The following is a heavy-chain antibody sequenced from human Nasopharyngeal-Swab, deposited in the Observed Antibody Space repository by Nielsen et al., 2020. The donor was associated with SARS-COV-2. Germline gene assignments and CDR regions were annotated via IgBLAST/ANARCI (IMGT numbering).Heavy chain of an antibody. CDR1: GYTFTNYV. Sequence: ASVKVSCKTSGYTFTNYVISWVRQAPGQGLEWLGWISRADTMYAQNLQGRVIMTTDSSTSTAYMELRRLRSDDTAVYYCARVGATGYYFDYWGQGTLITVSS. J-gene: IGHJ4*02. CDR3: ARVGATGYYFDY. D-gene: IGHD1-1*01. V-gene: IGHV1-18*04. CDR2: ISRADT.